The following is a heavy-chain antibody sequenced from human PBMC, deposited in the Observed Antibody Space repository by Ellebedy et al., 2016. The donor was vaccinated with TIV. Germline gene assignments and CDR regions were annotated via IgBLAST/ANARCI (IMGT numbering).Heavy chain of an antibody. Sequence: MPGGSLRLSCAVSGGSMSSHYWSWVRQPPGKGLEWIGHVHHSRDKNYHPSFVGRVTMSVDTSKNQFSLRLTSVPAADTAVYFCARDTFYYDSGSWDDVFDMWGQGTLVTVSS. CDR1: GGSMSSHY. D-gene: IGHD3-10*01. CDR2: VHHSRDK. CDR3: ARDTFYYDSGSWDDVFDM. V-gene: IGHV4-59*11. J-gene: IGHJ3*02.